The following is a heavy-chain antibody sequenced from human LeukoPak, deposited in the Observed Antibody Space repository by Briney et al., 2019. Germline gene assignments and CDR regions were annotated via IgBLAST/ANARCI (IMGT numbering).Heavy chain of an antibody. Sequence: GGSLRLSCAASGFTFSSYEMNWVRQAPGKGLEWVSYISSSGSTIYYADSVKGRFTISRGNAKNSLYLQMNSLRAEDTAVYYCARDLFSEIPIAVAASGVDYWGQGTLVTVSS. J-gene: IGHJ4*02. D-gene: IGHD6-19*01. CDR1: GFTFSSYE. CDR2: ISSSGSTI. V-gene: IGHV3-48*03. CDR3: ARDLFSEIPIAVAASGVDY.